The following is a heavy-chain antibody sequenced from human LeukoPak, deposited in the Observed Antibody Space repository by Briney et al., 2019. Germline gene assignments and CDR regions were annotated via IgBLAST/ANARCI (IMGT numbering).Heavy chain of an antibody. Sequence: SETLSLTCTVSGGSISSYYWSWIRQPPGKGLERIGYIYYSGSTNYNPSLKSRVTISVDTSKNQFSLKLSSVTAADTAVYYCATGYCSSTNCRIDYWGQGTLVSVSS. J-gene: IGHJ4*02. CDR2: IYYSGST. CDR3: ATGYCSSTNCRIDY. CDR1: GGSISSYY. D-gene: IGHD2-2*03. V-gene: IGHV4-59*01.